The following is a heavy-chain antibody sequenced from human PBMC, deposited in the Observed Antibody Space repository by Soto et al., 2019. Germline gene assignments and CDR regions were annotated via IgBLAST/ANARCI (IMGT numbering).Heavy chain of an antibody. CDR3: ARTTYYYDSSGYYDY. V-gene: IGHV1-69*13. J-gene: IGHJ4*02. Sequence: GASVKVSCKASGGPFSSYAIRWVRQAPGQGLEWMGGIIPLFGTANYAQKLQGRVTITADDSTSTAYMELSSLRSEDTAVYYCARTTYYYDSSGYYDYWGQGTLVTVSS. D-gene: IGHD3-22*01. CDR1: GGPFSSYA. CDR2: IIPLFGTA.